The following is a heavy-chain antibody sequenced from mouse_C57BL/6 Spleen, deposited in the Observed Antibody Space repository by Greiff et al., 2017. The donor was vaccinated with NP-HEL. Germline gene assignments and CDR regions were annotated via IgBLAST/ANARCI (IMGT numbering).Heavy chain of an antibody. J-gene: IGHJ4*01. CDR2: IYPGDGDT. V-gene: IGHV1-82*01. Sequence: QVQLQQSGPELVKPGASVKISCKASGYAFSSSWMSWVKQRPGKGLEWIGRIYPGDGDTNYNGKFKGKATLTADKSSSTAYMQLSSLTSEDSAVYFCARYLDYSNPYAMDYWGQGTSVTVSS. CDR3: ARYLDYSNPYAMDY. CDR1: GYAFSSSW. D-gene: IGHD2-5*01.